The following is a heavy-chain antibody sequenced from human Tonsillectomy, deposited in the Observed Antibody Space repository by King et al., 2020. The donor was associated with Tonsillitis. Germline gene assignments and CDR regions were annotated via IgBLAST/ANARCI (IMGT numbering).Heavy chain of an antibody. D-gene: IGHD5-18*01. J-gene: IGHJ4*02. V-gene: IGHV4-59*01. CDR2: IYYSGTT. CDR1: GGSISSYY. Sequence: QLQESGPGLVKPSETLSLTCTVSGGSISSYYWNWIRPSPGKGLEWIGYIYYSGTTHYSPSLTSRVTMSVDTSKNQFSLRLNSVTAADTAVYYCARRGYSYGYLDFWGQGTLVTVSS. CDR3: ARRGYSYGYLDF.